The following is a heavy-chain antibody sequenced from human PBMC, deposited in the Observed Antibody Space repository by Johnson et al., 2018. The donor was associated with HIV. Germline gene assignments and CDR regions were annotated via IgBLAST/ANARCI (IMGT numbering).Heavy chain of an antibody. V-gene: IGHV3-23*04. J-gene: IGHJ3*01. CDR1: GFTFSSYA. Sequence: VQLVESGGGLVQPGRSLRLSCAASGFTFSSYAMSWVRQAPGKGLEWVSATTPSGGGTYYADSVKGRFTISRDNSKNTLYLQMNSLRAEDTAVYYCARVGLGSLGFGELNGACDVWGQGTMVTVSS. D-gene: IGHD3-10*01. CDR2: TTPSGGGT. CDR3: ARVGLGSLGFGELNGACDV.